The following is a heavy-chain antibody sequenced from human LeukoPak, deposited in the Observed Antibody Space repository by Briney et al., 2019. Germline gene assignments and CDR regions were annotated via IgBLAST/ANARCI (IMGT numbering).Heavy chain of an antibody. CDR2: ISGSGGST. J-gene: IGHJ4*02. V-gene: IGHV3-23*01. Sequence: PGGSLRLSCAASGFTFSSYGMSWVRQAPGKGLEWVSAISGSGGSTYYADSVKGRFTISRDNSKNTLYLQMNSLRAEDTAVYYCAKGGLVATISGYWGQGTLVTVSS. CDR1: GFTFSSYG. CDR3: AKGGLVATISGY. D-gene: IGHD5-12*01.